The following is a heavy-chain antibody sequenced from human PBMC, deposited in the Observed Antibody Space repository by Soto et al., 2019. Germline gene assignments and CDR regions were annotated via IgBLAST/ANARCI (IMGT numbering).Heavy chain of an antibody. J-gene: IGHJ5*02. CDR1: GFTFDKVW. CDR2: IKSKTDGGTT. Sequence: EVQLVESGGGLVKPGGSLRLSCAVSGFTFDKVWMNWVRQAPGKGLEWVGRIKSKTDGGTTEYAAPGKGRFTTSRDDSKNMLSSHMNTPKAADTVSYFFTTGLADLLSWAQRTLVTATS. V-gene: IGHV3-15*07. D-gene: IGHD2-15*01. CDR3: TTGLADLLS.